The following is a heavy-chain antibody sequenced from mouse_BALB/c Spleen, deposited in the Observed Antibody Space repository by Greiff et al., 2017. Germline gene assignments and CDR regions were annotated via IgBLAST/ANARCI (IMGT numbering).Heavy chain of an antibody. CDR2: ISYSGST. J-gene: IGHJ3*01. V-gene: IGHV3-2*02. CDR1: GYSITSDYA. D-gene: IGHD4-1*01. Sequence: EVQRVESGPGLVKPSQSLSLTCTVTGYSITSDYAWNWIRQFPGNKLEWMGYISYSGSTSYNPSLKSRISITRDTSKNQFFLQLNSVTTEDTATYYCASSANWDVPFAYWGQGTLVTVSA. CDR3: ASSANWDVPFAY.